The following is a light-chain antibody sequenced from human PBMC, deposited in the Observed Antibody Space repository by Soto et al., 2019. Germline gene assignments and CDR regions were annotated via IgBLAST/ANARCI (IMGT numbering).Light chain of an antibody. CDR1: SRDVGGYNY. V-gene: IGLV2-14*01. Sequence: QSVLTQPASVSGSRGQSITISCSGTSRDVGGYNYVSWYQQHPGKAPKLMIYDVSNRPSGVSNRFSGSKSGNTASLTISGLQADDEADYYCSSYTTSSTRIFGTGTKVPVL. CDR2: DVS. J-gene: IGLJ1*01. CDR3: SSYTTSSTRI.